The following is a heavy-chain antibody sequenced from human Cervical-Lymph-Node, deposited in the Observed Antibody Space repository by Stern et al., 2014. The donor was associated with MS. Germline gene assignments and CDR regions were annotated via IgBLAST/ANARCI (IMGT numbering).Heavy chain of an antibody. CDR1: GFTFSNAW. D-gene: IGHD5-24*01. CDR3: TTEMATMGGTFDY. V-gene: IGHV3-15*01. Sequence: EVQLVESGGSLVKPGGSLRLSCAASGFTFSNAWMSWVRQAPGKGLEWVGRIKSKTDGGTTDYAAPVKGRFTISRDDSKNTLYLQMNSLKTEDTAVYYCTTEMATMGGTFDYWGQGTLVTVSS. J-gene: IGHJ4*02. CDR2: IKSKTDGGTT.